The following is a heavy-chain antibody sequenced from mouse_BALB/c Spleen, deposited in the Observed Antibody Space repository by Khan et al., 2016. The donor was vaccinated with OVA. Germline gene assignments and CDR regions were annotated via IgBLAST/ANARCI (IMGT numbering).Heavy chain of an antibody. J-gene: IGHJ3*01. V-gene: IGHV1S136*01. CDR1: GYTFTSYV. D-gene: IGHD1-1*01. CDR3: APVGNYYVSFAY. CDR2: IYPFNDDT. Sequence: EVQLQQSGPELVKPGASVKMSCKASGYTFTSYVMHWVKQKPGLGLEWIGYIYPFNDDTKSNEKFKGKATLPSDKSSSTAYLELSSLTSDDSAVYYCAPVGNYYVSFAYWGQGTLVTVSA.